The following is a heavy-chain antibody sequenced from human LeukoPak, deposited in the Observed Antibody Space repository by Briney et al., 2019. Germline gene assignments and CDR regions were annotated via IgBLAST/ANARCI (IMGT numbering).Heavy chain of an antibody. CDR1: GYTFTGYY. CDR3: AIPPFQYSSAGRVYYMDV. J-gene: IGHJ6*03. D-gene: IGHD6-25*01. V-gene: IGHV1-2*02. CDR2: INPNSGGT. Sequence: VASVKVSCKASGYTFTGYYMHWVRQAPGQGLEWMGWINPNSGGTNYAQKFQGRVTMTRDTSISTAYMELSRLRSDDTAVYYCAIPPFQYSSAGRVYYMDVWGKGTTVTVSS.